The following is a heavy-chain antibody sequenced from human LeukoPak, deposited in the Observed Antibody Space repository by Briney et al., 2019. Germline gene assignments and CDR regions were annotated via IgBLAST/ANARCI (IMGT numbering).Heavy chain of an antibody. V-gene: IGHV4-59*01. CDR1: GGSISSYY. Sequence: SETLSLTCTVSGGSISSYYWSWIRQPPGQGLEWIGYIYYSGSTNYNPSLKSRVTISVDTSKNQFSLKLSSVTAADTAVYYCARDYDGDYGGRWYFDFWDHGTLVTVSS. CDR2: IYYSGST. D-gene: IGHD4-23*01. J-gene: IGHJ2*01. CDR3: ARDYDGDYGGRWYFDF.